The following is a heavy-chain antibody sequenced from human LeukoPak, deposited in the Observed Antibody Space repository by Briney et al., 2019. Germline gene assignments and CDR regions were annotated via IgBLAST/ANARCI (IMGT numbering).Heavy chain of an antibody. J-gene: IGHJ4*02. CDR3: ARGRGDILTGYSLDFDY. Sequence: ASVKVSCKASGYTFTSYGISWVRQAPGQGLEWMGWISAYNGNTNYAQKLQGRVTMTTDTSTSTAYMELSSLRSEDTAVYYCARGRGDILTGYSLDFDYWGQGTLVTVSS. CDR1: GYTFTSYG. D-gene: IGHD3-9*01. CDR2: ISAYNGNT. V-gene: IGHV1-18*01.